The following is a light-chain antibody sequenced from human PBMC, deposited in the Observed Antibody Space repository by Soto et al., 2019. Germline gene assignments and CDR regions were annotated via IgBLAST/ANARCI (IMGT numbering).Light chain of an antibody. CDR1: QTVSSS. CDR2: ETS. Sequence: EIEMTHSPSTLSASVGERVTITCRASQTVSSSLAWYQQKPGKAPKLLIYETSTIKSGIPSRFSGSGSGTEFTLTISSLQPDDFAAYYCQHYNSYSEAFGQGTKVDIK. CDR3: QHYNSYSEA. J-gene: IGKJ1*01. V-gene: IGKV1-5*03.